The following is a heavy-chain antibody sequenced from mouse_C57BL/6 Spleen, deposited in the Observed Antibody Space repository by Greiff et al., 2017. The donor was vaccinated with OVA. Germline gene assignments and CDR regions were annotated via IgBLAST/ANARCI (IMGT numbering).Heavy chain of an antibody. CDR1: GFTFSDYG. CDR3: AREATVVPYFDY. CDR2: ISSGSSTI. J-gene: IGHJ2*01. V-gene: IGHV5-17*01. Sequence: EVQVVESGGGLVKPGGSLKLSCAASGFTFSDYGMHWVRQAPEKGLEWVAYISSGSSTIYYADTVKGRFTISRDNAKNTLFLQMTSLRSEDTAMYYCAREATVVPYFDYWGQGTTLTVSS. D-gene: IGHD1-1*01.